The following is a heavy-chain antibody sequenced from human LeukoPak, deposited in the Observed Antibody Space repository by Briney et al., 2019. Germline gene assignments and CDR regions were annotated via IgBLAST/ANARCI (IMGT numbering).Heavy chain of an antibody. CDR3: ARRVVRTTLYYFDF. J-gene: IGHJ4*02. CDR1: GGTFSSYA. V-gene: IGHV1-69*06. D-gene: IGHD2-15*01. Sequence: SVKVSCKASGGTFSSYAISWVRQAPGQGLEWMGGIIPIFGTANYAQKFQGRVTITADKSTSTAYMELSSLRSEDTAVYYCARRVVRTTLYYFDFWGQGILVSVSS. CDR2: IIPIFGTA.